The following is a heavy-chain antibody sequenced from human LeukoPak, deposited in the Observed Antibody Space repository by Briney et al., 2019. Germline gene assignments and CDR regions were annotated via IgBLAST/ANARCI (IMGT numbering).Heavy chain of an antibody. CDR2: IYYSGST. CDR1: GGSISSYY. CDR3: ARGTRVTIFGVAYNWFDP. V-gene: IGHV4-59*01. Sequence: KPSETLSLTCTASGGSISSYYWSWIRQPPGKGLEWIGYIYYSGSTNYNPSLKSRVTISVDTSKNQFSLKLSSVTAADTAVYYCARGTRVTIFGVAYNWFDPWGQGTLVTVSS. D-gene: IGHD3-3*01. J-gene: IGHJ5*02.